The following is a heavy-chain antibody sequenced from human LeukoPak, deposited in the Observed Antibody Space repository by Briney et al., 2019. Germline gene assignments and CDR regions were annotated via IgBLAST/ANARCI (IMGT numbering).Heavy chain of an antibody. CDR3: ARLRSSWSQYYYYYYMDV. V-gene: IGHV4-39*01. CDR1: GGSISSGSYY. CDR2: IYYSGST. Sequence: SETLSLTCTVSGGSISSGSYYWSWIRQPAGKRLEWIGSIYYSGSTYYNPSLKSRVTISVDTSKNQFSLKLSSVTAADTAVYYCARLRSSWSQYYYYYYMDVWGKGTTVTISS. J-gene: IGHJ6*03. D-gene: IGHD6-13*01.